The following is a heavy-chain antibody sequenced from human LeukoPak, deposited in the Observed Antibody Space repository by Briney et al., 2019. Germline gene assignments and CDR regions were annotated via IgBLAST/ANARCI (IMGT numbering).Heavy chain of an antibody. V-gene: IGHV6-1*01. Sequence: SQTLSLTCAISGDSVSSNSAAWNWIRQSPAGGLEWLGRTYYRSKWYNDYAVSVKSRITINPDTSKNQFSLQLNSVTPEDTAVYYCARAPPRTYYDFWSGYSGFDYWGQGTLVTVSS. CDR1: GDSVSSNSAA. D-gene: IGHD3-3*01. J-gene: IGHJ4*02. CDR2: TYYRSKWYN. CDR3: ARAPPRTYYDFWSGYSGFDY.